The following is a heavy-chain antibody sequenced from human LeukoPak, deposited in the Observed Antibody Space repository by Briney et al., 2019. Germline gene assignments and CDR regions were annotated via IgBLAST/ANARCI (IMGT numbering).Heavy chain of an antibody. Sequence: GGSLRLSCAASGFTFSSSAMSWVRQAPGKGLEWVAFIGYDGSNKYYADSVKGRFTISRDNSKNTLYLQMNSLRAEDTTVYYCAKRGFDAFDYWGQGTLVTVSS. V-gene: IGHV3-30*02. CDR1: GFTFSSSA. CDR2: IGYDGSNK. CDR3: AKRGFDAFDY. J-gene: IGHJ4*02.